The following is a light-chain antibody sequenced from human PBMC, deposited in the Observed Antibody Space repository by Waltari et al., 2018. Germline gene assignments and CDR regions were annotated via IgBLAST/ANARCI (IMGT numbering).Light chain of an antibody. Sequence: TQDPAVSVAVGRTVRITCQGDSLRIYHASWYQQRPGQAPKLPLYEQNARPSGVPGRFAGSISDNTASLTITGTQAEDEAYYYCHSRDVSGVGGTFGGGTKLIV. CDR1: SLRIYH. CDR3: HSRDVSGVGGT. V-gene: IGLV3-19*01. CDR2: EQN. J-gene: IGLJ2*01.